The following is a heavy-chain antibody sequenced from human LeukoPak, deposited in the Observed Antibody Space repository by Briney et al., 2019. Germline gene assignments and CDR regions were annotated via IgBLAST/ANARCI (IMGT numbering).Heavy chain of an antibody. CDR2: ISYEGSNK. Sequence: AGALRLTCVASGSTFSRYVIHWVRQAPGKGLEWVGVISYEGSNKYYADCVKGRFTIYRDNSTNPLNLQLNSLGAEDTAVYYCGTSDETQWLALDYWGQGTLVTVSS. J-gene: IGHJ4*02. D-gene: IGHD6-19*01. CDR1: GSTFSRYV. V-gene: IGHV3-30*03. CDR3: GTSDETQWLALDY.